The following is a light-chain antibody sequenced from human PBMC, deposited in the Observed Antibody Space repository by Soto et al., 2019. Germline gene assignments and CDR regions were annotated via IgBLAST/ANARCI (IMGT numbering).Light chain of an antibody. J-gene: IGKJ1*01. CDR1: QSVRSD. CDR2: GAS. Sequence: ERVMTQSPATLSVSPGERATLFCRASQSVRSDLAWYQHKPGQAPRLLIYGASTRATGIPARFSGSGSGTGFTLTISSLQSEDSAVYFCQQYNYWPRTFGQGTKVDI. CDR3: QQYNYWPRT. V-gene: IGKV3-15*01.